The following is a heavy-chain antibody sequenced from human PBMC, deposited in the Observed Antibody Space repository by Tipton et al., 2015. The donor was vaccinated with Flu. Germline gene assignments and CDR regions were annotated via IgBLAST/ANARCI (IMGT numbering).Heavy chain of an antibody. Sequence: SLRLSCAASGFTFSSFWMSWVRQAPGKGLEWVANIKQDGSEIHYVGSVKGRFTISRDNSKNSLSLQMNSLRAEDTVLYYCARVGPFQYDSSGFAAHWGQGTLVTVSS. CDR2: IKQDGSEI. D-gene: IGHD3-22*01. CDR3: ARVGPFQYDSSGFAAH. V-gene: IGHV3-7*03. CDR1: GFTFSSFW. J-gene: IGHJ4*02.